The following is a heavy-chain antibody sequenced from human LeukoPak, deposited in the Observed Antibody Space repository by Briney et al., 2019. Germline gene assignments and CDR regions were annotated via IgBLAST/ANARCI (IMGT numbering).Heavy chain of an antibody. CDR1: TLTLSTYS. CDR3: ARDGPLTGGFDY. Sequence: GGSLRLTCSASTLTLSTYSMNWLRQAPGRGLEGVSYITSDSKIIHYAHSVKGRFTISRDNAKNSLYLQMNSLRVEDTAVYYCARDGPLTGGFDYWGQGTLVTVSS. J-gene: IGHJ4*02. CDR2: ITSDSKII. V-gene: IGHV3-48*04. D-gene: IGHD7-27*01.